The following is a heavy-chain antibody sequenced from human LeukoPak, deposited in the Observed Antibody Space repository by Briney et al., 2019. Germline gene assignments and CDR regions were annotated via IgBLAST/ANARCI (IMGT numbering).Heavy chain of an antibody. Sequence: ASVKVSCKASGYTFTGYYMHWVRQAPGQGLEWMGWINPNSGGTNYAQKFQGRVTMTRDTSISTAYMELSRLRSDDTAVYYCAGDGPMGYSYGSEFDYWGQGTLVTVSS. CDR1: GYTFTGYY. J-gene: IGHJ4*02. V-gene: IGHV1-2*02. CDR3: AGDGPMGYSYGSEFDY. D-gene: IGHD5-18*01. CDR2: INPNSGGT.